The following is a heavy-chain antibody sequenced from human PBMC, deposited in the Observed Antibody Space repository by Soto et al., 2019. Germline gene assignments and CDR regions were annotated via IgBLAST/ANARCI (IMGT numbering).Heavy chain of an antibody. CDR1: RFTLSSSW. CDR3: ARLSGYYSP. V-gene: IGHV3-74*01. D-gene: IGHD3-3*01. J-gene: IGHJ4*02. CDR2: INSDGSST. Sequence: PGESLKISCAASRFTLSSSWMPWGGQAPGKGLVWVSRINSDGSSTSYADSVKGRFTISRDNAKNTLFLQMNSLRAEDTAVYYCARLSGYYSPWGQGTLVTVSS.